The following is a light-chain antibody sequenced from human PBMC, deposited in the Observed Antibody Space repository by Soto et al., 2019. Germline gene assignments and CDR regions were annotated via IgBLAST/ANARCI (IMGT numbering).Light chain of an antibody. CDR3: SSYAGNNNLV. V-gene: IGLV2-8*01. Sequence: QSALTQPPSASGSPGQPVTISCTGASSDVARYNYVSWYQQHPGKAPKLIIYEVSERPSGVPDRFSGSKSGNTASLTVSGLQAEDEADYYCSSYAGNNNLVFGAGTKLTVL. J-gene: IGLJ2*01. CDR1: SSDVARYNY. CDR2: EVS.